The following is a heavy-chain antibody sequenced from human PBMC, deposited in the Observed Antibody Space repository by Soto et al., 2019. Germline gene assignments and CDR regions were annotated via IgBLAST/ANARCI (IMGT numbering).Heavy chain of an antibody. J-gene: IGHJ6*02. CDR2: ISAYNGNT. CDR3: ARDLPPSLSMADYRMDV. CDR1: GYTFTSYG. V-gene: IGHV1-18*01. Sequence: ASVKVSCKASGYTFTSYGISWVRQAPGQGLEWMGWISAYNGNTNYAQKLQGRVTMTTDTSTSTAYMELRGLRSDDTAVYYCARDLPPSLSMADYRMDVWGQGTTVTVSS. D-gene: IGHD6-19*01.